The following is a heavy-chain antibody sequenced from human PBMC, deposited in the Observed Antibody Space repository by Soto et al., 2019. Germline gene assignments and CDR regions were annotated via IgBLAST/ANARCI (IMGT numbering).Heavy chain of an antibody. CDR3: ARDLGVAAAGNEEDFDI. J-gene: IGHJ3*02. V-gene: IGHV1-69*04. D-gene: IGHD6-13*01. Sequence: KASGGTFSSYTISWVRQAPGQGLGWMGRIIPILGIANYAQKFQGRVTITADKSTSTAYMELSSLRSEDTAVYYCARDLGVAAAGNEEDFDIWGQGTMVNLSS. CDR1: GGTFSSYT. CDR2: IIPILGIA.